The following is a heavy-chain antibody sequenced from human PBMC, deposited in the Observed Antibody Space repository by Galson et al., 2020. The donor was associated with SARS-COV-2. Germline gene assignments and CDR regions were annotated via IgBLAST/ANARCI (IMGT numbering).Heavy chain of an antibody. D-gene: IGHD6-13*01. CDR3: AREVRSSNNDAFDI. J-gene: IGHJ3*02. Sequence: GGSLTLSCAASGFTFSDYYMSWIRQAPGKGLEWVSYISSSGDTIYYADSVKGRFTMSRDNAKNSLYLQMNSLRAEDTAVYYCAREVRSSNNDAFDIWGQGTMVTVSS. CDR1: GFTFSDYY. V-gene: IGHV3-11*04. CDR2: ISSSGDTI.